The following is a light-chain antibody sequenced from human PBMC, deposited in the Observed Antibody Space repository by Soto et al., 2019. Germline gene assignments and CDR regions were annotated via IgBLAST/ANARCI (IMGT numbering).Light chain of an antibody. CDR3: HQYYTTPYT. CDR1: QSVLYSSNNKNY. V-gene: IGKV4-1*01. Sequence: DIVMTQSPDSLAVSLGERATINCKSSQSVLYSSNNKNYLAWYQQKPGQPPKLLIYWASTRESVVPDRFSGSGSGTDFTLTISSPQAEDVAVYYCHQYYTTPYTFGHGTKLEI. J-gene: IGKJ2*01. CDR2: WAS.